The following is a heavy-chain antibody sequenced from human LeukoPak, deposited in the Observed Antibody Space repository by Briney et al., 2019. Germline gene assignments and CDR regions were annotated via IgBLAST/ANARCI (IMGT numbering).Heavy chain of an antibody. J-gene: IGHJ4*02. V-gene: IGHV3-64*01. Sequence: PGGSLRLSCAASGFTFSKYALHWVREAPGKGLEYVSAISTNGDATFYANSVKGRFTISRDNSKNTLYLQMGSLRAEDMAVYYCVRVGNYREFDYWGQGTLVTDSS. CDR2: ISTNGDAT. CDR3: VRVGNYREFDY. CDR1: GFTFSKYA. D-gene: IGHD1-7*01.